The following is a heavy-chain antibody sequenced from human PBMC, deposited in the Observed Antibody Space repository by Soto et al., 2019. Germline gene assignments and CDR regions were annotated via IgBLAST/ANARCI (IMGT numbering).Heavy chain of an antibody. D-gene: IGHD6-6*01. J-gene: IGHJ6*02. CDR3: AREGGWVYDRIAARLYGMDV. CDR1: GYTFTSYG. V-gene: IGHV1-8*02. Sequence: EASVKVSCKASGYTFTSYGISWVRQAPGQGLEWMGWMNPNSGNTGYAQKFQGRVTMTRNTSISTAYMELSSLRSEDTAVYYCAREGGWVYDRIAARLYGMDVWGQGTTVTVSS. CDR2: MNPNSGNT.